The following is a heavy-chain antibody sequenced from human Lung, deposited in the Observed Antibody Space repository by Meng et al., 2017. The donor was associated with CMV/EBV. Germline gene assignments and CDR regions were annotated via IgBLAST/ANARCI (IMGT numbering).Heavy chain of an antibody. D-gene: IGHD3-10*01. J-gene: IGHJ1*01. CDR1: GDSITNHNW. CDR3: LRRSGGSV. CDR2: IPHRGSS. V-gene: IGHV4-4*02. Sequence: QLQLRESGPALVNPSETLSLTCAVSGDSITNHNWWAWVRQPPGKGLEWIGEIPHRGSSAYNPSLKSRVSMSIDKSKNQFSLKLTSVTAADTAVYHCLRRSGGSVWGQGTLVTVSS.